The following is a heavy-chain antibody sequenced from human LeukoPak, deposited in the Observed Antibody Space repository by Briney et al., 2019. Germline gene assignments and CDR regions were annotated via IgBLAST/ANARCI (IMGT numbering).Heavy chain of an antibody. Sequence: GGSPRLSCATSGFTFSHFSFEWVRQAPGKGLEWVASIYVTGDYIYYADSVKGRATISRDNAKNSVYLQMNSLRADDTAIYYCAREFNTIGNFDFWGQGILVTVSS. CDR2: IYVTGDYI. D-gene: IGHD3-10*01. CDR3: AREFNTIGNFDF. J-gene: IGHJ4*02. V-gene: IGHV3-21*01. CDR1: GFTFSHFS.